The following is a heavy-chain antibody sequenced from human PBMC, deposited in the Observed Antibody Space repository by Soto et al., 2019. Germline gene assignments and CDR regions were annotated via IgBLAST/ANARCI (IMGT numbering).Heavy chain of an antibody. CDR1: GGSISSSNW. CDR2: IYHSGST. CDR3: ARSGSYGGGYFDY. Sequence: PSETLSLTCAVSGGSISSSNWWSWVRQPPGKGLEWIGEIYHSGSTNYNPSLKSRVTISVGKSKNQFSLKLSSVTAADTAVYYCARSGSYGGGYFDYWGQGTLVTVSS. J-gene: IGHJ4*02. V-gene: IGHV4-4*02. D-gene: IGHD1-26*01.